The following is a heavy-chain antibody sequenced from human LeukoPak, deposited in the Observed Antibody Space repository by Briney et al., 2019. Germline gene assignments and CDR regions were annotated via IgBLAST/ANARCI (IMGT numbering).Heavy chain of an antibody. CDR2: IYYSGST. CDR3: ARGYSSSSRGVWFDP. J-gene: IGHJ5*02. CDR1: GGSISSYY. V-gene: IGHV4-59*01. D-gene: IGHD6-6*01. Sequence: PSETLSLTCTVSGGSISSYYWSWIRQPPGKGLEWIGYIYYSGSTNYNPSLKSRVTISVDTSKNQFSLKLSSVTAADTAVYYCARGYSSSSRGVWFDPWGQGTLVTVSS.